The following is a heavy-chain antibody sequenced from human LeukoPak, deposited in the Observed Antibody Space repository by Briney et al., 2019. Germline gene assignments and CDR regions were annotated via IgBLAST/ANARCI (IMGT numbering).Heavy chain of an antibody. CDR1: GGSFSGYY. V-gene: IGHV4-34*01. Sequence: SETLSLTCAVYGGSFSGYYWSWLRQPPGKGLEWIGEINHSGSTNHTPSLKSRVTISVDTSKNQFSLQLSSLTAADTAVYYCARVGTVLRYFVRASAFDIWGQGTMVTVSS. CDR2: INHSGST. D-gene: IGHD3-9*01. J-gene: IGHJ3*02. CDR3: ARVGTVLRYFVRASAFDI.